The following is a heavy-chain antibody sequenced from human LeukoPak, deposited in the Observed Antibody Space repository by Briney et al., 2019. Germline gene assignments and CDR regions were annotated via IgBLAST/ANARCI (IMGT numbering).Heavy chain of an antibody. Sequence: GGSLRLSCAASGFTFRDYYMSWIRQAPGKGLEWVSYISSSGSTIYYADSVKGRFTISRDNAKNSLYLQMNSLRAEDTAVYYCARDPTGYSSGWYKNWFDPWGQGTLVTVSS. CDR3: ARDPTGYSSGWYKNWFDP. CDR2: ISSSGSTI. V-gene: IGHV3-11*01. J-gene: IGHJ5*02. CDR1: GFTFRDYY. D-gene: IGHD6-19*01.